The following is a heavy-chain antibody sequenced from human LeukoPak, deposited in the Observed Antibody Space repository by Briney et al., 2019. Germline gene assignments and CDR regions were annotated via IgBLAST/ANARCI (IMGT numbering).Heavy chain of an antibody. CDR2: ISGSGHST. J-gene: IGHJ4*02. CDR1: GFAVRRYA. Sequence: PGGSLRLSCAASGFAVRRYAMNWVRQAPGKGLEWVSGISGSGHSTYHADCVKGRFTISRDNSKNTLYLMMNSLRAEDTAVYYCAKAQYYHSDGYYSEEYYFDYWGQGTLVTVSS. V-gene: IGHV3-23*01. D-gene: IGHD3-22*01. CDR3: AKAQYYHSDGYYSEEYYFDY.